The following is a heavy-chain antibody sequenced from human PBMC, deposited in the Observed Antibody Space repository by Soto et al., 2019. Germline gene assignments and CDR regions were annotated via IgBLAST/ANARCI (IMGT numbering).Heavy chain of an antibody. CDR1: GFISSSYA. CDR2: IWYDGSNK. V-gene: IGHV3-33*08. J-gene: IGHJ4*02. D-gene: IGHD3-16*01. CDR3: ARDLNDGSFDY. Sequence: PGGSLRLSCAGSGFISSSYALNWVRQAPGKGLEWVAVIWYDGSNKYYADSVKGRFTISRDNSKNTLYLQMNSLRAEDTAVYYCARDLNDGSFDYWGQGTLVTVSS.